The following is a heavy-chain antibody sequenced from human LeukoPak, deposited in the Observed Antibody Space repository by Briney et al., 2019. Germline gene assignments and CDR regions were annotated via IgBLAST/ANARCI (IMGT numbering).Heavy chain of an antibody. V-gene: IGHV3-30*02. Sequence: GGSLRLSCAASGFIFSRHGMHWVRQAPGKGLEWVAFIRADGNNKYYADSVKGRFTISRDNSQNTLYLQMNSLRAEDTAVYYCVRDFEWGFDYWGQGTLVTVSS. J-gene: IGHJ4*02. CDR2: IRADGNNK. D-gene: IGHD7-27*01. CDR1: GFIFSRHG. CDR3: VRDFEWGFDY.